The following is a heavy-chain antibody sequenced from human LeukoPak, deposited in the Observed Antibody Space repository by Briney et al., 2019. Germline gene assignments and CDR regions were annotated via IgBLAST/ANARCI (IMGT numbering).Heavy chain of an antibody. Sequence: GSLRLSCAASGFTFSSYAMSWVRQAPGKGLEWVSAISGSGGSTYYADSVKGRFTISRDNSKNTLYLQMNSLRAEDTAVYYCAGRYFDWLYHDYWGQGTLVTVSS. CDR2: ISGSGGST. D-gene: IGHD3-9*01. CDR1: GFTFSSYA. J-gene: IGHJ4*02. CDR3: AGRYFDWLYHDY. V-gene: IGHV3-23*01.